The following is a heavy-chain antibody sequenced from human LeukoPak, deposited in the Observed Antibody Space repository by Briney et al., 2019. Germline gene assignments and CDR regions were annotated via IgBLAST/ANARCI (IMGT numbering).Heavy chain of an antibody. J-gene: IGHJ4*02. CDR2: MNPNSGNT. Sequence: ASVKVSCKASGYTFTSYDINWVRQAPGQGLEWMGWMNPNSGNTGYAQKFQGRVTMTRNTSISTAYMELSSLRSEDTAVYYCAILVGATTFSQYYFDYWGQGTLVTVSS. CDR1: GYTFTSYD. D-gene: IGHD1-26*01. V-gene: IGHV1-8*01. CDR3: AILVGATTFSQYYFDY.